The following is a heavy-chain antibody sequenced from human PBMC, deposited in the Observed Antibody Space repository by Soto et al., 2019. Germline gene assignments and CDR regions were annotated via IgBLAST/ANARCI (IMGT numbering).Heavy chain of an antibody. D-gene: IGHD6-13*01. J-gene: IGHJ3*02. CDR1: GGSISSSSYY. Sequence: QLQLQESGPGLVKPSETLSLTCTVSGGSISSSSYYWGWIRQPPGKGLEWIGSIYYSGSTYYNPSLKSRVTLAVDTSKNQFSLKLSSVTAADTAVYYCARRGRGSSWYADAFDIWGQGTMVTVSS. V-gene: IGHV4-39*01. CDR3: ARRGRGSSWYADAFDI. CDR2: IYYSGST.